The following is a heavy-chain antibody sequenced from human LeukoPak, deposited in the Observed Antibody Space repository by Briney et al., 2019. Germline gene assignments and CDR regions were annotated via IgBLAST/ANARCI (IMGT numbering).Heavy chain of an antibody. CDR1: DVSFSNYY. CDR2: MYYSGMT. V-gene: IGHV4-59*01. J-gene: IGHJ3*02. D-gene: IGHD1-26*01. Sequence: SETLSLTCTVSDVSFSNYYWSWIRQPPGKGLEWIGYMYYSGMTNYSPSFKSRVTMSIDTSKNQFSLKLSSVTAADTAVYYCARGIVGATLAFDIWGQGTMVTVSS. CDR3: ARGIVGATLAFDI.